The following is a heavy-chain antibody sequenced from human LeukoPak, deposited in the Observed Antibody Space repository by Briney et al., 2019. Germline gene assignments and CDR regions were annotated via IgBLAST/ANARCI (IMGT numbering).Heavy chain of an antibody. CDR2: ISSSGSTI. CDR1: GFTFSDYN. CDR3: ARDHGDYVWGSYRPMFDY. V-gene: IGHV3-11*04. D-gene: IGHD3-16*02. Sequence: PGGSLRLSCAASGFTFSDYNMSWIRQAPGKGLEWVSYISSSGSTIYYADSVKGRFTISRDNAKNSLYLQMNSLRAEDTAVYYCARDHGDYVWGSYRPMFDYWGQGTLVTVSS. J-gene: IGHJ4*02.